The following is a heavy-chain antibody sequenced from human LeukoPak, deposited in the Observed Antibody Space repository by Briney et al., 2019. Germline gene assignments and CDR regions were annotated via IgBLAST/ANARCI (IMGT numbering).Heavy chain of an antibody. CDR2: IKQDGSEK. Sequence: PGGSLRLSCAASGFTFSSYWMSWVRQAPGKGLEWVANIKQDGSEKYYVDSVKGRFTISRDNAKNSLYLQMNSLRAEDTAVYYCAREAYSSGYTYYYYGMDVWGQGTTVTVSS. V-gene: IGHV3-7*01. CDR3: AREAYSSGYTYYYYGMDV. D-gene: IGHD3-22*01. J-gene: IGHJ6*02. CDR1: GFTFSSYW.